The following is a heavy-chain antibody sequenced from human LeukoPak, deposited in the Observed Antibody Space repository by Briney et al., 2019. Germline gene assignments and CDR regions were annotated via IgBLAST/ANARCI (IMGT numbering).Heavy chain of an antibody. CDR3: ARLRLRYDSNGYSTSYEAFDI. CDR2: ISYSGNT. D-gene: IGHD3-22*01. J-gene: IGHJ3*02. CDR1: GGSISAYY. V-gene: IGHV4-59*08. Sequence: SETLSLTCTVSGGSISAYYWSWIRQPPGKGLEWIGYISYSGNTDYNPSLKSRVTLSVDTSMNQFSLKLSSVTAADTAVYHCARLRLRYDSNGYSTSYEAFDIWGQGTVVTVSS.